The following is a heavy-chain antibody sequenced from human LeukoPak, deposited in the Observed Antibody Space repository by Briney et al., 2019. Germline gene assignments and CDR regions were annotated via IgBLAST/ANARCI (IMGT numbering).Heavy chain of an antibody. Sequence: SQTLSLTCTVSGGSISSGGYYWSWIRQHPGTGLEWIGYIYYSGSTYYSPSLKSRVTISVDTSKNQFSLKLSSVTAADTAVYYCARDTMVRGVPHYGMDVWGQGTTVTVSS. CDR1: GGSISSGGYY. D-gene: IGHD3-10*01. J-gene: IGHJ6*02. CDR3: ARDTMVRGVPHYGMDV. V-gene: IGHV4-31*03. CDR2: IYYSGST.